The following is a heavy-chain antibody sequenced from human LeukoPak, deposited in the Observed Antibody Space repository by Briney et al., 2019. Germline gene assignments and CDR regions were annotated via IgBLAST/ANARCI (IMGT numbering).Heavy chain of an antibody. Sequence: GGALGLSFAASGFTFSSYAMSWVRQAPGKGLEWVSAISGSGGSTYYADSVKGRFTISRDNSKNTLYLQMNSLRAEDTAVYYCAKGRYCSGGSCYSIGNWFDPWGQGTLVTVSS. CDR3: AKGRYCSGGSCYSIGNWFDP. CDR1: GFTFSSYA. V-gene: IGHV3-23*01. D-gene: IGHD2-15*01. CDR2: ISGSGGST. J-gene: IGHJ5*02.